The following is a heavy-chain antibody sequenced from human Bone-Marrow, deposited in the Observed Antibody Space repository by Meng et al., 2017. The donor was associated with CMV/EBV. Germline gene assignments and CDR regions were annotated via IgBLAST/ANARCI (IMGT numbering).Heavy chain of an antibody. Sequence: SETLSLTCTVSGGSISSSGFYWGWIRQPPGEGLEWIGVIYNSGNSYYNPSLRSRVTISVDTSKNQFSLKLSSVTAEDTAVYYCARDDPPYGGYKFDYWGQGTPVTVSS. CDR2: IYNSGNS. CDR1: GGSISSSGFY. J-gene: IGHJ4*02. D-gene: IGHD3-22*01. V-gene: IGHV4-39*07. CDR3: ARDDPPYGGYKFDY.